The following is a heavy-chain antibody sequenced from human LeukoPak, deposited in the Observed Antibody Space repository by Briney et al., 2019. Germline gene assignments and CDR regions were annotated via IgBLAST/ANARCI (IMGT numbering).Heavy chain of an antibody. CDR3: ARGYLDAFDI. CDR2: MNPNSGKT. V-gene: IGHV1-8*01. J-gene: IGHJ3*02. CDR1: GYTFTSYD. Sequence: GSVKVSCKASGYTFTSYDINGVRQAPGQGVEWMGWMNPNSGKTGYAQKFQGRVTMTRNTSISTAYMELSSLRSEDTAVYYCARGYLDAFDIWGQGTMVTVSS. D-gene: IGHD3-16*02.